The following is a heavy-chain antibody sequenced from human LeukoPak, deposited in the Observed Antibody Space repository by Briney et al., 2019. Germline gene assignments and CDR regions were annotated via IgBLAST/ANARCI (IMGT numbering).Heavy chain of an antibody. CDR2: IYYSGST. V-gene: IGHV4-39*01. CDR3: ARHATWDYYYGMDV. J-gene: IGHJ6*02. CDR1: GDSINDYY. Sequence: PSETLSLTCTVSGDSINDYYWGWIRQPPGKGLEWIGSIYYSGSTYYNPSLKSRVTISVDTSKNQFSLKLSSVTAADTAVYYCARHATWDYYYGMDVWGQGTTVTVSS. D-gene: IGHD7-27*01.